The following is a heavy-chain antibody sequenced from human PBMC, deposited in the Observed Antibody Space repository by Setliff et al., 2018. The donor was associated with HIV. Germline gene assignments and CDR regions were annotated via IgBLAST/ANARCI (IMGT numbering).Heavy chain of an antibody. D-gene: IGHD2-2*01. CDR3: ARGHCSGTNCYGVDYYGMDV. J-gene: IGHJ6*02. CDR2: ITDSGNT. CDR1: GASISSYY. Sequence: PSETLSLTCNVSGASISSYYWTWIRQSPGNRLEWLGYITDSGNTNYNPSLRRRVTISADTSKNQVSLRLRSVTAADTAVYYCARGHCSGTNCYGVDYYGMDVWGQGTTVTVSS. V-gene: IGHV4-59*01.